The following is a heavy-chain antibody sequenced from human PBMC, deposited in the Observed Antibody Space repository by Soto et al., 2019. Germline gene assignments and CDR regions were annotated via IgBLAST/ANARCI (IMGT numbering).Heavy chain of an antibody. D-gene: IGHD4-4*01. V-gene: IGHV3-23*01. J-gene: IGHJ6*03. CDR2: ISGSGDAA. CDR1: GFTSSSYA. Sequence: EVQVLESGGGLVQPGGSLRLSCEASGFTSSSYAMSWVRQAPGKGLEWVSAISGSGDAAYYADSVKGRFTISRDNSKNTVYVQINSLRAEYTAVYYCAKAWSVTTYYYYYSMDVWGKGTTVTVSS. CDR3: AKAWSVTTYYYYYSMDV.